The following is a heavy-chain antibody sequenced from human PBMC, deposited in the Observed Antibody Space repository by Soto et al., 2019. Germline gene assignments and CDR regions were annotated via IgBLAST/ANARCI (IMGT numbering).Heavy chain of an antibody. CDR1: VGSISSYY. Sequence: SETLSLTCTVSVGSISSYYWSWIRQPPGKGLEWIGYIYYSGSTNYNPSLKSQVTISVDTSKNQFSLKLSSVTAADTAVYYCASLQYYYGSGSYPSWFDPWGQGTLVTV. CDR2: IYYSGST. V-gene: IGHV4-59*01. CDR3: ASLQYYYGSGSYPSWFDP. D-gene: IGHD3-10*01. J-gene: IGHJ5*02.